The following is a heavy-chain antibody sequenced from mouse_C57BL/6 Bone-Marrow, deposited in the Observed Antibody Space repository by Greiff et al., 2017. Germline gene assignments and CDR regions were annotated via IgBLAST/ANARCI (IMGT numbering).Heavy chain of an antibody. D-gene: IGHD1-1*01. CDR2: IYPSDSAT. V-gene: IGHV1-61*01. CDR3: ARGFYYGSSYGFAY. CDR1: GYTFTSYW. Sequence: QVQLQQPGAELVRPGSSVKLSCKASGYTFTSYWMDWVKQRPGQGLEWIGNIYPSDSATHYNQKFKDKATLTVDKSSSTAYMQLSSLTSEDSAVYYCARGFYYGSSYGFAYWGQGTLVTVSA. J-gene: IGHJ3*01.